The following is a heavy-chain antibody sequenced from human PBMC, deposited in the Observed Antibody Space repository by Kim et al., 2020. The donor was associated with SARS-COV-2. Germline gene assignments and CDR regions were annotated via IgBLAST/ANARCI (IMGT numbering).Heavy chain of an antibody. J-gene: IGHJ4*02. Sequence: YADSVKGRFTVSRDNAKNTLDLQMNSLGAEDTAVYYCARRLFSSGWYYFDYWGQGTLVTVSS. V-gene: IGHV3-74*01. CDR3: ARRLFSSGWYYFDY. D-gene: IGHD6-19*01.